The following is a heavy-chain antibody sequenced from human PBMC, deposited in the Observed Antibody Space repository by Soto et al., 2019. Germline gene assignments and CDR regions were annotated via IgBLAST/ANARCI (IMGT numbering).Heavy chain of an antibody. Sequence: ETLSLTCTVSGGSISSSSYYWGWIRQPPGKGLEWIGSIYYSGSTYYNPSLKSRVTISVDTSKNQFSLKLSSVTAADTAVYYCASPPGEFGRFWGQGTLVTVSS. D-gene: IGHD7-27*01. CDR2: IYYSGST. CDR1: GGSISSSSYY. J-gene: IGHJ4*02. V-gene: IGHV4-39*01. CDR3: ASPPGEFGRF.